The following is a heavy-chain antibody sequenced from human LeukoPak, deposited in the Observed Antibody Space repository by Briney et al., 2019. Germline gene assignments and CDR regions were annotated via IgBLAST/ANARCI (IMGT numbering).Heavy chain of an antibody. CDR3: ARGRLVTATLFDY. V-gene: IGHV1-2*02. D-gene: IGHD2-15*01. CDR1: GYTFTGYY. CDR2: INPNSGGT. Sequence: ASVKVSCKASGYTFTGYYMHWVRQAPGQGLEWMGWINPNSGGTNYAQKFQGRVTMTRDTSISTAYMELRSLRSDDTAVYYCARGRLVTATLFDYWGQGTLVTVSS. J-gene: IGHJ4*02.